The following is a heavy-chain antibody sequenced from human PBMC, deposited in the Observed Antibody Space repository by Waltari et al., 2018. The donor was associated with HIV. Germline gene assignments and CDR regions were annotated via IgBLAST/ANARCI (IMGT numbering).Heavy chain of an antibody. CDR1: GGSISSGSYY. D-gene: IGHD3-22*01. J-gene: IGHJ4*02. CDR2: IYTSGST. V-gene: IGHV4-61*02. CDR3: ARVNYYDSSGAIFDY. Sequence: QVQLQESGPGLVQPSQTLSLTCTVSGGSISSGSYYWSWLRQPAGKGLEWIGRIYTSGSTNYNPSLKSRVTISVDTSKNQFSLKLSSVTAADTAVYYCARVNYYDSSGAIFDYWGQGTLVTVSS.